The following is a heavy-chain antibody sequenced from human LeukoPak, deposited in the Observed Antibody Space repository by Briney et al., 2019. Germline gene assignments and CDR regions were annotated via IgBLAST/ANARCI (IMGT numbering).Heavy chain of an antibody. D-gene: IGHD3-10*01. V-gene: IGHV3-66*01. CDR1: GFTVSSNY. J-gene: IGHJ4*02. CDR2: IYSGGST. CDR3: AREGRWFGELLEDY. Sequence: GGSLRLSCAASGFTVSSNYMSWVRQAPGKGLEWVSVIYSGGSTYYADSVKGRFTISRDNSKNTLYLQMNSLRAEDTAVYYCAREGRWFGELLEDYWGQGTLVTVSS.